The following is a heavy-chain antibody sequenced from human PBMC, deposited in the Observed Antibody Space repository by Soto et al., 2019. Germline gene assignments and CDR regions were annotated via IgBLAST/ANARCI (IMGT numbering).Heavy chain of an antibody. J-gene: IGHJ3*02. CDR1: GGTFSSYA. V-gene: IGHV1-69*05. D-gene: IGHD4-17*01. CDR3: ASDYGGPGNAFDI. Sequence: QVQLVQSGAEVKKPGSSVKVSCKASGGTFSSYAISWVRQAPGQGLEWMGGIIPIFGTANYAQKFQGRVTXTXDXXTSTAYMELSSLRSEDTAVYYCASDYGGPGNAFDIWGQGTMVTVSS. CDR2: IIPIFGTA.